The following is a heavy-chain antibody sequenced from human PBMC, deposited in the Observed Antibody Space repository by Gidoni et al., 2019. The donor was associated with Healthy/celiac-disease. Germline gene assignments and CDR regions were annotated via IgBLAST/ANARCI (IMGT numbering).Heavy chain of an antibody. Sequence: QAPGKGLEWVSSISSSSSYIYYADSVKGRFTISRDNAKNSLYLQMNSLRAEDTAVYYCARDWKASRVYSDEEGFWGQGTLVTVSS. CDR3: ARDWKASRVYSDEEGF. V-gene: IGHV3-21*01. CDR2: ISSSSSYI. D-gene: IGHD6-13*01. J-gene: IGHJ4*02.